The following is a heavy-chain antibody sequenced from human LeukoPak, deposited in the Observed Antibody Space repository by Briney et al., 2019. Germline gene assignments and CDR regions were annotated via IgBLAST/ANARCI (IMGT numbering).Heavy chain of an antibody. CDR3: ARGGLWFGELFIAGRGNWFAP. V-gene: IGHV4-30-4*07. D-gene: IGHD3-10*01. Sequence: SETLSLTCAVSGGSISSGGYSGSWIRQPPGKGLEWGGYIYYSGSTYYNPSLKSRVTISVDTSKNQFSLKLSSVTAADTAVYYCARGGLWFGELFIAGRGNWFAPWGQGTLVTVSS. J-gene: IGHJ5*02. CDR2: IYYSGST. CDR1: GGSISSGGYS.